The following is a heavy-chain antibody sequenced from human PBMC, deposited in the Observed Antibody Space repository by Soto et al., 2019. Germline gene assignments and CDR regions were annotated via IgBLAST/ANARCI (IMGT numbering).Heavy chain of an antibody. CDR1: GFSFDRYA. J-gene: IGHJ6*02. CDR3: AKERFVYDFGIVSSVTAVDLVR. D-gene: IGHD3-3*01. Sequence: GRSLRLSCVASGFSFDRYAMNWVRHAAGEGLGCVSVIRGGGTRTYYADFVKGRFTVSRDNSKNTMYLQMNSLSAEDTGVYYCAKERFVYDFGIVSSVTAVDLVRWGHGISVTLS. V-gene: IGHV3-23*01. CDR2: IRGGGTRT.